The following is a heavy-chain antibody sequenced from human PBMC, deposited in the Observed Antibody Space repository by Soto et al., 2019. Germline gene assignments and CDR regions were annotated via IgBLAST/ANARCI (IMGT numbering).Heavy chain of an antibody. Sequence: GGSLRLSCAASGSTFSSYSMNWVRQAPGKGLEWVSSISSSSSYIYYADSVKGRFTISRDNAKNSLYLQMNSLRAEDTAVYYCARDPPHTFDPWGQGTLVTVSS. CDR3: ARDPPHTFDP. V-gene: IGHV3-21*01. CDR2: ISSSSSYI. J-gene: IGHJ5*02. CDR1: GSTFSSYS.